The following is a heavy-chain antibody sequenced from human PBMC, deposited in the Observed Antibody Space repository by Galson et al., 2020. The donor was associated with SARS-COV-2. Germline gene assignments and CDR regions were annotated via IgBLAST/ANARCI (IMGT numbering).Heavy chain of an antibody. V-gene: IGHV6-1*01. D-gene: IGHD2-15*01. CDR2: TYYRSKWYN. CDR3: ARGWSLDY. J-gene: IGHJ4*02. CDR1: GDSVSSNTAA. Sequence: SQTLSLTCAISGDSVSSNTAAWNWIRQSPARGLEWLGRTYYRSKWYNDYALSVRSRITINADTSKNQFSLHLNSVTPEDTAVYYCARGWSLDYWGLGTLVTGSS.